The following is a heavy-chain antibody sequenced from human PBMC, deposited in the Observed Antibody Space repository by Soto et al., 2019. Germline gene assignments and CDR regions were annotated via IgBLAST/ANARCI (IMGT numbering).Heavy chain of an antibody. CDR1: GGSFSGYY. D-gene: IGHD3-9*01. V-gene: IGHV4-59*01. Sequence: SETLSLTCAVYGGSFSGYYGSWIRQPPGKGLEWIGYIYYSGSTNYNPSLKSRVTISVDTSKNQFSLKLSSVTAADTAVYYCARQGGYYDILTGPSQLAFDIWGQGTMVTVSS. J-gene: IGHJ3*02. CDR3: ARQGGYYDILTGPSQLAFDI. CDR2: IYYSGST.